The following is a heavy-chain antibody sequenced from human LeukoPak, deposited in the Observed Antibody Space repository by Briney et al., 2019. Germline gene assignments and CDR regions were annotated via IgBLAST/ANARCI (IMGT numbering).Heavy chain of an antibody. CDR1: GGSFIGFH. D-gene: IGHD3-10*01. V-gene: IGHV4-34*01. CDR2: INHSGST. Sequence: SETLSLTCAVYGGSFIGFHWNWIRQPPGKGLEWIGDINHSGSTNYNPSLTSRVTISVDPSKNQFSLNLSSVTAADTAVYYCARTMVRGVILHYYYMDVWGKGTTVTISS. CDR3: ARTMVRGVILHYYYMDV. J-gene: IGHJ6*03.